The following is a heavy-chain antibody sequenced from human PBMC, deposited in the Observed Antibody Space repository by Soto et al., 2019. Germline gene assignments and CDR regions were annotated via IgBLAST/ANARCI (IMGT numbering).Heavy chain of an antibody. CDR1: GYTFTSYG. CDR3: ARPGDYGGYYYYYGMDV. V-gene: IGHV1-18*01. CDR2: ISAYNGNT. D-gene: IGHD4-17*01. J-gene: IGHJ6*02. Sequence: QVQLVQSGAEVKKPGASVKVSCKASGYTFTSYGISWVRQAPGQGLEWMGWISAYNGNTNYAQKLQGRVTMTTDTSTSTAYRELRSLRSDDTAVYYCARPGDYGGYYYYYGMDVWGQGTTVTVSS.